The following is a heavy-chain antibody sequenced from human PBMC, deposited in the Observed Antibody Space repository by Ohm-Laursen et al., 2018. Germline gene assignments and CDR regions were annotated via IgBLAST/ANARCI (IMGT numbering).Heavy chain of an antibody. Sequence: SSVKVSCKASGGTFSSYAIRWVRQAPGQGLEWKGGIIPIFGTANYAQKFQGRVTITAAESTSTAYMELSSLRSEDTAVYYWALRCSYGDLDYWGQGTLVTVSS. J-gene: IGHJ4*02. CDR3: ALRCSYGDLDY. CDR1: GGTFSSYA. D-gene: IGHD4-17*01. V-gene: IGHV1-69*01. CDR2: IIPIFGTA.